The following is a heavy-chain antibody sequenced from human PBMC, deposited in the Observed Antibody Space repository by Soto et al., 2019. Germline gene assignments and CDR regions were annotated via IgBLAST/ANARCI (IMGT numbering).Heavy chain of an antibody. J-gene: IGHJ6*02. CDR2: IYYSGST. Sequence: SDTLSLTCTVSGGSVSSGSYYWSWIRQPPGKGLEWIGYIYYSGSTNYNPSLKSRVTISVDTSKNQFSLKLSSVTAADTAVYYCARADAYDFWSGSSTHYYYYGMDVWGQGTTVTVSS. V-gene: IGHV4-61*01. D-gene: IGHD3-3*01. CDR3: ARADAYDFWSGSSTHYYYYGMDV. CDR1: GGSVSSGSYY.